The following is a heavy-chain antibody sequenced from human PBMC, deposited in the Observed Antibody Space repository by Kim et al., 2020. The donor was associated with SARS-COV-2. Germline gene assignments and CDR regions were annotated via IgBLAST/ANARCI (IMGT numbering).Heavy chain of an antibody. CDR1: EFTFGRYS. CDR2: ISRNSDYI. J-gene: IGHJ4*02. Sequence: GGSLRHSCAASEFTFGRYSMNWVRQAPGKGLEWVSTISRNSDYIYYADSVEGRFTISRDNAKNSLYLQMNSLRADDTAMYYCARDLSLGRPGGFDYWGQGTLVTVSS. D-gene: IGHD3-10*01. V-gene: IGHV3-21*01. CDR3: ARDLSLGRPGGFDY.